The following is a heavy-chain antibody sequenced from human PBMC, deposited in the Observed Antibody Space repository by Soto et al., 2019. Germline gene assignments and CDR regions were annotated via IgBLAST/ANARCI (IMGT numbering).Heavy chain of an antibody. D-gene: IGHD3-3*01. J-gene: IGHJ4*02. Sequence: ASVKVSCKVSGYTLTELSMHWVRQAPGKGLEWMGGFDPEDGETIYAQKFQGRVTMTEDTSTDTAYMELSSLRSEDTAVYYCARVHVLLFLEWPWAYYFDYWGQGTLVTVSS. CDR2: FDPEDGET. CDR3: ARVHVLLFLEWPWAYYFDY. CDR1: GYTLTELS. V-gene: IGHV1-24*01.